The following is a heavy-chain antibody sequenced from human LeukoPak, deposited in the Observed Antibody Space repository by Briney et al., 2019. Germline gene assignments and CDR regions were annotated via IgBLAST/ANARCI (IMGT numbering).Heavy chain of an antibody. Sequence: PGGSLRLSCAASGFTFSSYAMSWVRQAPGKGLEWVSAISGSGGSTYYADSVKGRFTISRDNSKNTLYLQMNSLRAEDTAVYYCAKGGDGYNYYAELGYWGQGTLVTVSS. CDR3: AKGGDGYNYYAELGY. V-gene: IGHV3-23*01. J-gene: IGHJ4*02. CDR1: GFTFSSYA. D-gene: IGHD5-24*01. CDR2: ISGSGGST.